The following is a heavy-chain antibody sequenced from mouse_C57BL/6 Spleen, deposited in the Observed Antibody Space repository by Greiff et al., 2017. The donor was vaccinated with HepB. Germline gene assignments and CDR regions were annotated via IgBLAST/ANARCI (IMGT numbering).Heavy chain of an antibody. CDR1: GFTFSDYG. V-gene: IGHV5-15*01. Sequence: EVKLQESGGGLVQPGGSLKLSCAASGFTFSDYGMAWVRQAPRKGPEWVAFISNLAYSIYYADTVTGRFTISRENAKNNLYLEMSSLRSEDTAMYYCARHLLRDYYAMDYWGQGTSVTVSS. D-gene: IGHD1-1*01. J-gene: IGHJ4*01. CDR2: ISNLAYSI. CDR3: ARHLLRDYYAMDY.